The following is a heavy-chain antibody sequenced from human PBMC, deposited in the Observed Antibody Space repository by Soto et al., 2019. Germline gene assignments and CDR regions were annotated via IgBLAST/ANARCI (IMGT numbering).Heavy chain of an antibody. J-gene: IGHJ6*02. CDR2: ISYSGST. CDR1: GDSITNSY. CDR3: SRGPLGGRGYYRGVDV. Sequence: QVQLQESGPGLVKPSETLSLTCTVSGDSITNSYWSWIRQPPGKGLEWIGFISYSGSTNYNPSLKSRVTMSGDRSKTQFSLKVTSVDAADSAVYFCSRGPLGGRGYYRGVDVWGQGSTVIVSS. D-gene: IGHD3-16*01. V-gene: IGHV4-59*01.